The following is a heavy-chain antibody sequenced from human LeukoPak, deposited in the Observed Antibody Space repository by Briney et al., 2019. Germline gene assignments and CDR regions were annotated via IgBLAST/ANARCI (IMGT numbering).Heavy chain of an antibody. D-gene: IGHD3-9*01. CDR1: GGSFSGYY. V-gene: IGHV4-34*01. J-gene: IGHJ5*02. CDR2: INHSGST. Sequence: KPSETLSLTCAVYGGSFSGYYWSWIRQPPGKGLEWIGEINHSGSTNYNPSLKSRVTISVDTSKNQFSLKLSSVTAADTAVYYCARRVLRYFDWLNWFDPWGQGTLVTVSS. CDR3: ARRVLRYFDWLNWFDP.